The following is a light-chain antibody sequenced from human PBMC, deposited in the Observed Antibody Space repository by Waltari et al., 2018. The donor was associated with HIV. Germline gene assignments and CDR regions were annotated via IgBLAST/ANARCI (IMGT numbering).Light chain of an antibody. CDR1: SSDVGGYNY. Sequence: QSALTQPRSVSGSPGQSVTISCTGTSSDVGGYNYVSWYQQNPGKAPKFIIYDVTKRPSGVPDRFSGSKSGNTASRTISGLQAKEEADYYCCSYAVNYPVLFGGGNKLTVL. CDR2: DVT. J-gene: IGLJ3*02. CDR3: CSYAVNYPVL. V-gene: IGLV2-11*01.